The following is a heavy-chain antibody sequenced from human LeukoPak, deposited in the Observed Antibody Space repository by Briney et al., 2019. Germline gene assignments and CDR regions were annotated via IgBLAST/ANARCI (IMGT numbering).Heavy chain of an antibody. V-gene: IGHV3-21*01. Sequence: GGSLRLSCAASGFTFRSYSMNWVRQAPGKGLEWVSSIRSSSSYMYYADSVKGRFTISRDNAKNSLYLQMNSLRAEDTAVYYCARDPYVAVAGTYTWFDPWGQGTLVTVSS. CDR3: ARDPYVAVAGTYTWFDP. D-gene: IGHD6-19*01. J-gene: IGHJ5*02. CDR2: IRSSSSYM. CDR1: GFTFRSYS.